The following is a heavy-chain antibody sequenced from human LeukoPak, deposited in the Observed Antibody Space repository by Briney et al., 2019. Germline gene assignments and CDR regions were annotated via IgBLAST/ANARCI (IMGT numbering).Heavy chain of an antibody. V-gene: IGHV1-69*06. CDR3: ARDSVWGQSSSWYHGLDY. Sequence: SVKVSCKASGGTFSSYAISWVRQAPGQGLEWMGGIIPIFGTANYAQKFQGRVTITADKSTSTAYMELSSLRSEDTAVYYCARDSVWGQSSSWYHGLDYWGQGTLVTVSA. CDR2: IIPIFGTA. D-gene: IGHD6-13*01. J-gene: IGHJ4*02. CDR1: GGTFSSYA.